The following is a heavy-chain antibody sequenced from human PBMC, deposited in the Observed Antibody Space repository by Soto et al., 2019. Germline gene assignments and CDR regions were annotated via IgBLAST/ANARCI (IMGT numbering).Heavy chain of an antibody. V-gene: IGHV3-30*18. D-gene: IGHD2-21*02. CDR3: AKEKPLYCGGDCYSPPPIDY. J-gene: IGHJ4*02. CDR2: ISYDGSNK. Sequence: GGSLRLSCAASGFTFSSYGMHWVRQAPGKGLEWVAVISYDGSNKYYADSVKGRFTISRDNSKNKLYLQMNSLRAEDTAVYYCAKEKPLYCGGDCYSPPPIDYWGQGTLVTVSS. CDR1: GFTFSSYG.